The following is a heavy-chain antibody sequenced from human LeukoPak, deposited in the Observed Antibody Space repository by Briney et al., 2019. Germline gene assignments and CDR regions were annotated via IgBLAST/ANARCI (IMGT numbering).Heavy chain of an antibody. J-gene: IGHJ3*02. CDR3: AKGTPDYDFWSGYPRAQDAFDI. CDR2: ISGSGGST. Sequence: PGGSLRLSCAASGFTFSSYAMSWVRQAPGKGLEWVSAISGSGGSTYYADSVKGRFTISRDNSKNTLYLQINSLRAEDTAVYYCAKGTPDYDFWSGYPRAQDAFDIWGQGTMVTVSS. D-gene: IGHD3-3*01. V-gene: IGHV3-23*01. CDR1: GFTFSSYA.